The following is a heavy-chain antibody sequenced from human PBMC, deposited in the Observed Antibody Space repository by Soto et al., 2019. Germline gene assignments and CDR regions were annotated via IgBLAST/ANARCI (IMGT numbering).Heavy chain of an antibody. D-gene: IGHD4-4*01. CDR2: IIPIFGTA. CDR3: ARDIRMRSLMTPVNPLYYGMDV. J-gene: IGHJ6*02. Sequence: GASVKVSCKASGGTFSSYAISWVRQAPGQGLEWMGGIIPIFGTANYAQKFQGRVTITADESTSTAYMELSSLRSEDTAVYYCARDIRMRSLMTPVNPLYYGMDVWGQGTTVTGSS. V-gene: IGHV1-69*13. CDR1: GGTFSSYA.